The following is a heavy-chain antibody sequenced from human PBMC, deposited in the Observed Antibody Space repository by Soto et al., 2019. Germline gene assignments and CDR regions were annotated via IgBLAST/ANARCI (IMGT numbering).Heavy chain of an antibody. Sequence: PSETLSLTYTVSGGSISSSGYYWGWIRQPPGKGLEWIGNIYYSGSTNYNPSLKSRVTISVDTSKNQFSLKVSSVTAADTAVYYCARRSYYGSGSIFDYWGQGTLVTVSS. V-gene: IGHV4-39*01. CDR1: GGSISSSGYY. J-gene: IGHJ4*02. CDR3: ARRSYYGSGSIFDY. D-gene: IGHD3-10*01. CDR2: IYYSGST.